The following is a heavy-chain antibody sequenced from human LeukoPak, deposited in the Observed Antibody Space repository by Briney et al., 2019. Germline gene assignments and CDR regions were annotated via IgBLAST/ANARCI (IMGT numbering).Heavy chain of an antibody. Sequence: SETLSLTCTVSGGSISSSSYYWGWIRQPPGKGLEWIGSIYYSGSTYYNPSLKSRVTISVDTSKNQFSLKLSSVTAADTAVYYCARDPYSGNYGNYYYYYMDVWGKGTTVTISS. CDR2: IYYSGST. V-gene: IGHV4-39*02. J-gene: IGHJ6*03. D-gene: IGHD1-26*01. CDR1: GGSISSSSYY. CDR3: ARDPYSGNYGNYYYYYMDV.